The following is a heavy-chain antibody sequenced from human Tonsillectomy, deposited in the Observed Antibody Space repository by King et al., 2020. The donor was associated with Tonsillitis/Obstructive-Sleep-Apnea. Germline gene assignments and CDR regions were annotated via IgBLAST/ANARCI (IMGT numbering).Heavy chain of an antibody. CDR1: GYTFTGYY. Sequence: VQLVQSGAEVKKPGASVKVSCKASGYTFTGYYMHWVRQAPGQGLEWMGRINPNSGGTNYAQKFQGRVTMSRDTSISTAYMELSRLRSDDTAVYYGAGGGIRYSDYDLSPYYYFYMDVWGKGTTVTVPS. V-gene: IGHV1-2*06. D-gene: IGHD5-12*01. J-gene: IGHJ6*03. CDR2: INPNSGGT. CDR3: AGGGIRYSDYDLSPYYYFYMDV.